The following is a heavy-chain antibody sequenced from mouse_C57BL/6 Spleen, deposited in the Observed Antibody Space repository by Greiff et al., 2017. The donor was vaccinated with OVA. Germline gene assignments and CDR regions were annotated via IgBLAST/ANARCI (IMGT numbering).Heavy chain of an antibody. CDR1: GYTFTSYW. CDR2: IDPSDSYT. V-gene: IGHV1-69*01. D-gene: IGHD1-1*01. CDR3: ARPNSFLGSSSYYCDY. J-gene: IGHJ2*01. Sequence: QVQLQQPGAELVMPGASVKLSCKASGYTFTSYWMHWVKQRPGQGLEWIGEIDPSDSYTNYNQKFKGKSTLTVDKSSSTAYMQLSSLTSEDSAVYYCARPNSFLGSSSYYCDYWGQGTTLTVSS.